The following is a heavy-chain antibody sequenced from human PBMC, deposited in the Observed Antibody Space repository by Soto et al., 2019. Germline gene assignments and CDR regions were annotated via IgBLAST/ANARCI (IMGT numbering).Heavy chain of an antibody. D-gene: IGHD3-22*01. J-gene: IGHJ4*02. CDR3: AREYYYDSSGYYYPGSVDY. CDR1: GFTFSSYA. CDR2: ISYDGSNK. V-gene: IGHV3-30-3*01. Sequence: QVQVVESGGGVVQPGRSLRLSCAASGFTFSSYAMHWVRQAPGKGLEWVAVISYDGSNKYYADSVKGRFTISRDNSKNTLYLQMNSLRAEDTAVYYCAREYYYDSSGYYYPGSVDYWGQGTLVTVSS.